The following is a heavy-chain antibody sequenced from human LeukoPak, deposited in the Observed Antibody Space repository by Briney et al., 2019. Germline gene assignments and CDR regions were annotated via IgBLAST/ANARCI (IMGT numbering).Heavy chain of an antibody. Sequence: SETLSLTCAVYGGSFSGYYWSWIRQPPGKGLEWIGEINHSGSTNYNPSLKSRVTISVDTSKNQFSLKLSSVTAADTAVYYCARSAAMVIHFDYWGQGTLVTVSS. CDR1: GGSFSGYY. J-gene: IGHJ4*02. V-gene: IGHV4-34*01. D-gene: IGHD5-18*01. CDR2: INHSGST. CDR3: ARSAAMVIHFDY.